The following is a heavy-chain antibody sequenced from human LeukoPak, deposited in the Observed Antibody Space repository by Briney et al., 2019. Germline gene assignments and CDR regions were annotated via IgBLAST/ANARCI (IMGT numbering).Heavy chain of an antibody. Sequence: EASVKVSCXASAYSFTDYYIHWVRPAPGQGLEWMGRINPNTGITDYAKIFKGRVTMTRDTSISTAYMELSRLGSDDTAVYYCARSSPSYYFDSSGYYYGDYWGQGTLVTVSS. V-gene: IGHV1-2*06. CDR1: AYSFTDYY. D-gene: IGHD3-22*01. CDR3: ARSSPSYYFDSSGYYYGDY. J-gene: IGHJ4*02. CDR2: INPNTGIT.